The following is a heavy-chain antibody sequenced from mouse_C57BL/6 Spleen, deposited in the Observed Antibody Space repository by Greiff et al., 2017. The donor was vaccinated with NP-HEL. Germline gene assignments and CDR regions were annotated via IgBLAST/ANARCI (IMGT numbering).Heavy chain of an antibody. J-gene: IGHJ3*01. V-gene: IGHV14-4*01. CDR1: GFNIKDDY. Sequence: EVKLVESGAELVRPGASVKLSCTASGFNIKDDYMHWVKQRPEQGLEWIGWIDPENGDTEYASKFQGKATITADTSSNTAYLQLSSLTSEDTAVYYCTVITTVVAPGAYWGQGTLVTVSA. CDR2: IDPENGDT. D-gene: IGHD1-1*01. CDR3: TVITTVVAPGAY.